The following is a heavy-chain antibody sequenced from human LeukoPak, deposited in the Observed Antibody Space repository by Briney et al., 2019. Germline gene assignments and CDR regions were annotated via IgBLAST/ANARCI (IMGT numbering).Heavy chain of an antibody. CDR3: AKDIAVDYDYIWGSYRPVLFDH. D-gene: IGHD3-16*02. V-gene: IGHV3-30*18. CDR1: GFTVSGNY. J-gene: IGHJ4*02. CDR2: ISYDGSNK. Sequence: GGSLRLSCAASGFTVSGNYMSWVRQAPGKGLEWVAVISYDGSNKYYVDSVKGRFTISRDDSKNTLYLQMNSLRSDDTAVYYCAKDIAVDYDYIWGSYRPVLFDHWGQGTLVTVSS.